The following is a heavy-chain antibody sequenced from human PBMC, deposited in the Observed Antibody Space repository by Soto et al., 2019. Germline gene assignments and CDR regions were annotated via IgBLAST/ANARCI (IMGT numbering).Heavy chain of an antibody. D-gene: IGHD2-21*01. CDR3: AKVAPFILGSPF. CDR2: IIGSGGVM. Sequence: GGSLRLSCTASGFDFSGSEMNWFRQAPGKGLEWVAYIIGSGGVMFHADSVKGRFSISRDNAKNSLFLEMSDLTADDTGVYYCAKVAPFILGSPFWGQGTLVTVSS. V-gene: IGHV3-48*03. J-gene: IGHJ4*02. CDR1: GFDFSGSE.